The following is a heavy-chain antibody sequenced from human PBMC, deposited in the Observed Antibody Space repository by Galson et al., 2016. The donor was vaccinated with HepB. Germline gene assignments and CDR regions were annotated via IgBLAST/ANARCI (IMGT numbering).Heavy chain of an antibody. D-gene: IGHD1-7*01. CDR1: GFTFNDYA. Sequence: SLRLSCAASGFTFNDYAMHWVRQAPGKGLEWVSGIWWNIGHTGYAASVRGRFTISKDNTKSSLSLQMNSLRPEDTALYYCAKVRTTLLDDQRKGWDGFDFWGQGTVVTVSS. V-gene: IGHV3-9*01. J-gene: IGHJ3*01. CDR2: IWWNIGHT. CDR3: AKVRTTLLDDQRKGWDGFDF.